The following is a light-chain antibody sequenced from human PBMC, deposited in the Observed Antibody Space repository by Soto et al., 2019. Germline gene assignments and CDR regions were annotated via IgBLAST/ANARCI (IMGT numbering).Light chain of an antibody. CDR1: QSVTSY. CDR3: HRRSYGRPSLT. CDR2: VAS. V-gene: IGKV3-11*01. J-gene: IGKJ4*01. Sequence: NACTKSPATLSLSQGQRATVSCRVSQSVTSYLAWYQQKPGPAPRLLIYVASSRATGIPARFSGSGSGTGFTLTISILEPEAFAVYDCHRRSYGRPSLTFGGGTKVDIK.